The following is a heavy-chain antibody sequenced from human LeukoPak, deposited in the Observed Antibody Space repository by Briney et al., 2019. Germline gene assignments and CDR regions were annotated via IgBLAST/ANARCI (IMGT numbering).Heavy chain of an antibody. D-gene: IGHD4-17*01. CDR2: ISYDGSNK. Sequence: GMSLRLSCAASGFTFSSYGMHWVRQAPGKGLEWVAVISYDGSNKYYADSVKGRFTISRDNSKNTLYLQMNSLRAEDTAVYYCAKDQGDYGDYVVADWAGFDAFDIWVQGTMVTVSS. J-gene: IGHJ3*02. CDR3: AKDQGDYGDYVVADWAGFDAFDI. V-gene: IGHV3-30*18. CDR1: GFTFSSYG.